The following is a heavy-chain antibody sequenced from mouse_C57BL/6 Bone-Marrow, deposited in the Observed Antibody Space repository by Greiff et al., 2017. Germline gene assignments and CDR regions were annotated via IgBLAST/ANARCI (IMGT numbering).Heavy chain of an antibody. CDR1: GFTFSSYG. V-gene: IGHV5-6*01. J-gene: IGHJ2*01. D-gene: IGHD4-1*01. CDR3: ARQRTGYYFDY. CDR2: ISSGGSYT. Sequence: EVKVVESGGDLVKPGGSLKLSCAASGFTFSSYGMSWVRQTPDKRLEWVATISSGGSYTYYPDSVKGRFTISRDNAKNTRYLQMSSLKSEDTAMYYCARQRTGYYFDYWGQGTTLTVSS.